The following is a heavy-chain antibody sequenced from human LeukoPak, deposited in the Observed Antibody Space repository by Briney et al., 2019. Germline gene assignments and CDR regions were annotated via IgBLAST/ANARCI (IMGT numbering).Heavy chain of an antibody. CDR3: ARDLVIMDY. V-gene: IGHV1-2*02. D-gene: IGHD3-10*01. CDR2: INSNSCGT. CDR1: GYTFTGYY. J-gene: IGHJ4*02. Sequence: ASVKVSRMGCGYTFTGYYMHWVRQAPGQGLEWMGWINSNSCGTNYAQKFQGRVTMTRDTSISTAYMELSRLRSDDTAVYYCARDLVIMDYWGQGTLVTVSS.